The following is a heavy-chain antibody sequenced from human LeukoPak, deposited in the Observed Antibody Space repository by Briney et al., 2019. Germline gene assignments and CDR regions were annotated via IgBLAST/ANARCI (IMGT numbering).Heavy chain of an antibody. D-gene: IGHD6-13*01. V-gene: IGHV4-61*01. CDR1: GASVSSGSYY. Sequence: PPETLSLSCTVSGASVSSGSYYWGWVRQSPGKGLEWVGFMSYNVHTDYTPSLKSRVTLSADTSNNQFSLRLNSVTAADTAVYFCATVAVAGTGPDNWGQGTLVTVSS. CDR2: MSYNVHT. CDR3: ATVAVAGTGPDN. J-gene: IGHJ4*02.